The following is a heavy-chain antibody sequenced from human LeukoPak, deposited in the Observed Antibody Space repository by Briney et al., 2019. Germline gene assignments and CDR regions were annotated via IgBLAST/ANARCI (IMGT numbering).Heavy chain of an antibody. CDR2: IYYSGST. Sequence: PSETLSLTCSVSGVSISTYYWSWIRQSPGKGLEWIGYIYYSGSTNYNPSLKSRVTISVDTSKNQFSLKLSSVTAADTAVYYCARLKIYCSSTSCSFGSYYYYGMDVWGQGTTVTVSS. CDR3: ARLKIYCSSTSCSFGSYYYYGMDV. V-gene: IGHV4-59*01. CDR1: GVSISTYY. D-gene: IGHD2-2*01. J-gene: IGHJ6*02.